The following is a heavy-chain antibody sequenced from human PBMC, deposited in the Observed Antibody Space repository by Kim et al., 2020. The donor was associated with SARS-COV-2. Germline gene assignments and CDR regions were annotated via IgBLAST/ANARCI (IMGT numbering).Heavy chain of an antibody. CDR1: GASVNRSQW. CDR3: GRTPDYYFGVDV. CDR2: IYHNGAT. V-gene: IGHV4-4*02. Sequence: SGPTLVNPSGTLSLTCAVSGASVNRSQWWSWVRQPPGKALEWIGEIYHNGATNYNPSLKSRVTISLDRSKNQFSLMLTSVTAADSAMFYCGRTPDYYFGVDVWGQGTTVTVSS. J-gene: IGHJ6*02.